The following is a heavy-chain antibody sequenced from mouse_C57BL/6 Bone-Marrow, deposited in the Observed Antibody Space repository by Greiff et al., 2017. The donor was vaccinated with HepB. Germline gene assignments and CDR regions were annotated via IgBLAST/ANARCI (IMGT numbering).Heavy chain of an antibody. CDR3: ARYYYGSSYPYYYAMDY. CDR2: INPSTGGT. D-gene: IGHD1-1*01. CDR1: GYSFTGYY. J-gene: IGHJ4*01. Sequence: EVQLQQSGPELVKPGASVKISCEASGYSFTGYYMNWVKQSPEKSLEWIGEINPSTGGTTYNQKFKAKATLTVDKSSSTAYMQLKSLTSEDSAVYYCARYYYGSSYPYYYAMDYWGQGTSVTVSS. V-gene: IGHV1-42*01.